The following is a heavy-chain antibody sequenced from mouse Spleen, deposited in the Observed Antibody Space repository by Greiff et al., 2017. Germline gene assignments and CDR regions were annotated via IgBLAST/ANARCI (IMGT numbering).Heavy chain of an antibody. CDR3: AREPRSSYLFDY. CDR1: GFNLTDTY. J-gene: IGHJ2*01. CDR2: IDPANGNT. Sequence: EVQLQQSGAELVKPGASVKLSCTASGFNLTDTYMHWVKPRPEQGLEWIGRIDPANGNTKYDPKFQGKATITADTSSNTAYLQLSSLTSEDTAVYYCAREPRSSYLFDYWGQGTTLTVSS. V-gene: IGHV14-3*02. D-gene: IGHD1-1*01.